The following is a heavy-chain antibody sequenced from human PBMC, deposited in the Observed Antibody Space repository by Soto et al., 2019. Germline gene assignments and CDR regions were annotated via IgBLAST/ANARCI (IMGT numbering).Heavy chain of an antibody. V-gene: IGHV3-7*01. Sequence: LRLSCAASGFTFSSYWMSWVRQAPGKGLEWVANIKQDGSEKYYVDSVKGRFTISRDNAKNSLYLQMNSLRAEDTAVYYCAREAGCSGGSCYYYYYGMDVWGQGTTVTVSS. J-gene: IGHJ6*02. CDR2: IKQDGSEK. CDR1: GFTFSSYW. D-gene: IGHD2-15*01. CDR3: AREAGCSGGSCYYYYYGMDV.